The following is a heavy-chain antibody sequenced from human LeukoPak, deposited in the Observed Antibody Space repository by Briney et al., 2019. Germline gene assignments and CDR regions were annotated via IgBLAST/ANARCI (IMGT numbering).Heavy chain of an antibody. CDR2: MHQSGAT. Sequence: PSETLSLTCTVSGGSISSYYWSWIRQTPGKGLEWIGEMHQSGATNYNPFFKSRVTISVDTSKNQLSLKLSSVTAADTAVYYCARVPTGYRYFDLWGRGTLVTVSS. CDR3: ARVPTGYRYFDL. D-gene: IGHD1-1*01. V-gene: IGHV4-34*01. CDR1: GGSISSYY. J-gene: IGHJ2*01.